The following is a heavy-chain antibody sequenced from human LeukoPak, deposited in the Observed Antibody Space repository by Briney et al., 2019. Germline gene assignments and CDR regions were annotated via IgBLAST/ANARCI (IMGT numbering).Heavy chain of an antibody. CDR2: IYYSGST. J-gene: IGHJ4*02. CDR1: GGSISSSSYY. V-gene: IGHV4-39*01. Sequence: SETLSLTCTVSGGSISSSSYYWGWIRQPPGKGLEWIGSIYYSGSTYYNPSPKSRVTISVATSKHQFSLKLSSVTAADTAVYYCARQDPLGYYFDYWGQGTLVTVSS. CDR3: ARQDPLGYYFDY.